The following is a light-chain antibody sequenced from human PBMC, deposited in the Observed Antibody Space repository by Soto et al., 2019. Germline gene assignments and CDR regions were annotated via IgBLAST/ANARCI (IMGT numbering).Light chain of an antibody. CDR1: QGIRNY. Sequence: DIQKTQSPTSLSASVGDRVTITCRASQGIRNYVAWYQQKPGKAPKLLIYAASTLQSGVPSRFSGIGSGTDFSLTINSLQPEDVATYSCQKYSSVPVFGPGTKVEIK. CDR2: AAS. CDR3: QKYSSVPV. V-gene: IGKV1-27*01. J-gene: IGKJ3*01.